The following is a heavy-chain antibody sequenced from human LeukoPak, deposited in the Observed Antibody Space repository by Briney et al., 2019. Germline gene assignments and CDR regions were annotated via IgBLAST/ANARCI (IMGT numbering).Heavy chain of an antibody. CDR2: MNPNSGNT. J-gene: IGHJ6*03. V-gene: IGHV1-8*01. Sequence: ASVKVSCKASGYTFTSYDINWVRQATGQGLEWMGWMNPNSGNTGYAQKFQGRVTMTRNTSISTAYMELSSLRSEDTAVYYCARDRGYYYYYYMDVWGKGTTVTVSS. CDR1: GYTFTSYD. CDR3: ARDRGYYYYYYMDV.